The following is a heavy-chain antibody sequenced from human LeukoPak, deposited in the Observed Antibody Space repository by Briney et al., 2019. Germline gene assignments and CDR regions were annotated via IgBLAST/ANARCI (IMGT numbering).Heavy chain of an antibody. J-gene: IGHJ6*03. V-gene: IGHV3-48*01. CDR3: ARDQKRAARILGATTESVYFYFMDV. CDR1: GFTFSDYS. D-gene: IGHD1-26*01. Sequence: PGGSLRLSCAASGFTFSDYSMNWVRQAPGKGLEWVSYISTSSSTKYYADSVKGRFTISRDNAKNSLYLQVNNLRAEDTAVYYCARDQKRAARILGATTESVYFYFMDVWGKGTTVTVSS. CDR2: ISTSSSTK.